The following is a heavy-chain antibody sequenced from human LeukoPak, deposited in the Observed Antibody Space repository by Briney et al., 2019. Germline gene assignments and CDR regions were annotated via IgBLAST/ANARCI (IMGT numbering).Heavy chain of an antibody. CDR1: GFSVSTNY. V-gene: IGHV3-66*01. J-gene: IGHJ5*02. D-gene: IGHD3-16*01. Sequence: GGSLRLSCAASGFSVSTNYMNWVRQAPGKGLERVSVIYSDGSTYYADSVRGRFTISRDNSKNTPYLQMNSLRAEDTAVYYCARVATDGGGFDPWGQGTLVTVSS. CDR3: ARVATDGGGFDP. CDR2: IYSDGST.